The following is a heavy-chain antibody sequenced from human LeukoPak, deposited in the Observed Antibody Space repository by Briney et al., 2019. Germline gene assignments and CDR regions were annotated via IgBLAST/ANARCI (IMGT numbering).Heavy chain of an antibody. CDR1: GGSISSYY. D-gene: IGHD3-22*01. J-gene: IGHJ4*02. V-gene: IGHV4-59*12. CDR2: IYYSGST. CDR3: AREVDHYYDSSGYKGGCNY. Sequence: SETLSLTCTVSGGSISSYYWSWIRQPPGKGLEWIGYIYYSGSTNYNPSLKSRVTISVDTSKNQFSLKLSSVTAADTAVYYCAREVDHYYDSSGYKGGCNYWGQGTLVTVSS.